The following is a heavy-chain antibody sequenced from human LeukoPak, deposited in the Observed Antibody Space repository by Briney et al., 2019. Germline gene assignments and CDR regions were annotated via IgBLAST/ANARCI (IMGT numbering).Heavy chain of an antibody. D-gene: IGHD3-10*01. V-gene: IGHV4-59*01. Sequence: SETLSLTCTVSGGSISSYYWSWIRQPPGKGPEWIGYIYYSGSTNYNPSLKSRVTISVDTPKNQFSLKLSSVTAADTAVYYCARERVRGSGVIDYWGQGTLVTVSS. CDR3: ARERVRGSGVIDY. CDR2: IYYSGST. CDR1: GGSISSYY. J-gene: IGHJ4*02.